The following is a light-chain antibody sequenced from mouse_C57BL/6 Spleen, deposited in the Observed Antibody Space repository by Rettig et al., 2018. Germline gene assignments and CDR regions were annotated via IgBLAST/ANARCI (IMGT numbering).Light chain of an antibody. J-gene: IGKJ2*01. CDR2: RAN. CDR1: QDINSY. CDR3: LQYDEFPYT. Sequence: DIKMTQSPSSKYASLGERVPITCKASQDINSYLSWFQHKPGKSPKTLIYRANRLVDGVPSRFSGSGSGQDYSLTISSLEYEDMGIYYCLQYDEFPYTFGGGTKLEIK. V-gene: IGKV14-111*01.